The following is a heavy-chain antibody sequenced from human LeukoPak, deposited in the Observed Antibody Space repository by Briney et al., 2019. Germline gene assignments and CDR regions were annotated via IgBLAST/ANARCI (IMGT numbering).Heavy chain of an antibody. J-gene: IGHJ4*02. CDR3: AKSVSSGSYYNNDY. CDR2: IISGGST. CDR1: GFIFSSYA. Sequence: PGGSLRPSCAASGFIFSSYAMTWVRQAPGQGLEWVSGIISGGSTYYADSVKGRFTISRDNSKNTLYVQMNSLRAEDTAVYYCAKSVSSGSYYNNDYWGQGTLVTVSS. V-gene: IGHV3-23*01. D-gene: IGHD3-10*01.